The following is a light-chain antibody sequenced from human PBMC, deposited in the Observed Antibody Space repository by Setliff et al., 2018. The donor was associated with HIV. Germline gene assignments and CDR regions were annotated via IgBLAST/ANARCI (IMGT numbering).Light chain of an antibody. CDR1: SSDVGGYNY. CDR3: CSNTGSNTFV. CDR2: DVS. J-gene: IGLJ1*01. Sequence: QSALTQPRSVSGSPGQSVTISCTGTSSDVGGYNYVSWFQQHPGKAPKLMIYDVSERPSGVPDRISGSKSGNTASLTISGLQAEDEADYYCCSNTGSNTFVFGSGTKVTVL. V-gene: IGLV2-11*01.